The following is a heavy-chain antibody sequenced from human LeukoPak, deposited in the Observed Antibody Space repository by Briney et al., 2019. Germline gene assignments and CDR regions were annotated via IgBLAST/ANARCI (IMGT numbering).Heavy chain of an antibody. CDR2: INHSGST. J-gene: IGHJ5*02. D-gene: IGHD2-2*01. CDR1: GGSFSGYY. V-gene: IGHV4-34*01. Sequence: PSETLSLTCAVYGGSFSGYYWSWIRQPPGKGLEWIGEINHSGSTNYNPSLKSRVTISVDTSKNQFSLKLSSVTAADTAVYYCARSDVVVPAANWFDPWAREPWSPSPQ. CDR3: ARSDVVVPAANWFDP.